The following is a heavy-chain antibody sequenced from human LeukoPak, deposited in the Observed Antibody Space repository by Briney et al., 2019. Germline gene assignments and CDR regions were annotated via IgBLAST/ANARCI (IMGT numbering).Heavy chain of an antibody. CDR3: ARQVSGYDSGSFYFDY. D-gene: IGHD3-10*01. CDR1: GFTFSEYS. V-gene: IGHV3-21*01. CDR2: ISTSSSHI. Sequence: GGSLRLSCAASGFTFSEYSMDWVRQAPGKGLEWVSFISTSSSHIYYGDSVKGRFTISRDNARNSVSLQMNSLRAEDTAVYYCARQVSGYDSGSFYFDYWGQGMLVTVSS. J-gene: IGHJ4*02.